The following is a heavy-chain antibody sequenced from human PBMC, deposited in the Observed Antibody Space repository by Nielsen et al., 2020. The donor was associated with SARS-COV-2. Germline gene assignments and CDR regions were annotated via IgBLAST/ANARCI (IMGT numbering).Heavy chain of an antibody. V-gene: IGHV4-4*02. D-gene: IGHD2-2*01. Sequence: SETLSLTCAVSGGSVSSNDWWTWVRQSPGKGLEGFGEFPHIGRINNNPSPKSHVTLSMDKSKRQFSLRLTSVSAADTAVYFCARGDLVVVPSPILGLGPFFYYFYLDVWGKGTTVIVSS. CDR3: ARGDLVVVPSPILGLGPFFYYFYLDV. CDR2: FPHIGRI. J-gene: IGHJ6*03. CDR1: GGSVSSNDW.